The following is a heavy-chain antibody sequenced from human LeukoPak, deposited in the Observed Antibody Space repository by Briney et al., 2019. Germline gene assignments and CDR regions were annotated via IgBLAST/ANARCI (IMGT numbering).Heavy chain of an antibody. V-gene: IGHV4-34*01. CDR1: GGSFSGYY. CDR3: ARLVGHCSGGSCYSFAFDI. Sequence: SETLSLTCAVYGGSFSGYYWSWIRQPPGKGLEWIGEINHSGSTNYNPSLKSRVTISVDTSKNQFSLKLSSVTAADTAVYYCARLVGHCSGGSCYSFAFDIWGQGTMVTVSS. D-gene: IGHD2-15*01. J-gene: IGHJ3*02. CDR2: INHSGST.